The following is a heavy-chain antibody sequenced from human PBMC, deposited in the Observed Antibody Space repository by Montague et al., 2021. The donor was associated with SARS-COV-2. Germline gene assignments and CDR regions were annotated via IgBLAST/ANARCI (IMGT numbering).Heavy chain of an antibody. J-gene: IGHJ5*02. D-gene: IGHD1-1*01. V-gene: IGHV4-34*12. CDR3: ARRLTGLEPPFDP. CDR2: VIHSGKT. CDR1: GASFSGYH. Sequence: SETLSLTCAVYGASFSGYHWTWIRQSPGRGLEWIGEVIHSGKTSYNPSLQSRLTMSVATYKKQFSLRLSSVTAADTAVYYCARRLTGLEPPFDPWGQGTLVIVSS.